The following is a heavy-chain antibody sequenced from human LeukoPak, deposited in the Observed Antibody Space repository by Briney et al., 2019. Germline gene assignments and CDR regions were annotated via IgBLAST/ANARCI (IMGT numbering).Heavy chain of an antibody. J-gene: IGHJ4*02. CDR2: IKQDGSEK. V-gene: IGHV3-7*03. CDR1: GFTFSSYW. D-gene: IGHD4-23*01. Sequence: GGSLRLSCAASGFTFSSYWMSWVRQAPGKGLEWVANIKQDGSEKYYVDSAKGRFTISRDNAKNSLYLQMNSLRAEDTAVYYCAKDMTTVVTTLFDYWGQGTLVTVSS. CDR3: AKDMTTVVTTLFDY.